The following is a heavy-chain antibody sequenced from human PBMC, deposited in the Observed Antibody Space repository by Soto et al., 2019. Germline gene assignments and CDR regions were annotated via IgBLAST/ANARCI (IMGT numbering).Heavy chain of an antibody. J-gene: IGHJ6*02. D-gene: IGHD1-7*01. CDR3: AGWNYESGLDV. V-gene: IGHV2-5*02. CDR2: IYWDEDK. CDR1: GFSLNTNGMG. Sequence: QITLKESGPTLVRPTQTLTLTCSFSGFSLNTNGMGVGWIRQPPGKALEWLAFIYWDEDKRYSPSLKTRLTVTTDTSKNEVVLTLTNLDHLDKGTYYCAGWNYESGLDVWGQGTTVTVSS.